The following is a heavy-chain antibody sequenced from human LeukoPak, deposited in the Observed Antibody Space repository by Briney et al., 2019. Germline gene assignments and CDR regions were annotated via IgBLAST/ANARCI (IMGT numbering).Heavy chain of an antibody. CDR1: GGSISSSGYF. CDR3: ARCYGDYVGPYYFDY. J-gene: IGHJ4*02. CDR2: IYNSGST. V-gene: IGHV4-61*08. Sequence: SETLSLTCTVSGGSISSSGYFWTWIRQHPGKGLEWIGCIYNSGSTNYNPSLKSRVTISVDTSKNQFSLKLSSVTAADTAVYYCARCYGDYVGPYYFDYWGQGTLVTVSS. D-gene: IGHD4-17*01.